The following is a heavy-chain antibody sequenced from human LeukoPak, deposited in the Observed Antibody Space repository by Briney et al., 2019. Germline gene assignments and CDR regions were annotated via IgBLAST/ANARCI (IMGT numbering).Heavy chain of an antibody. CDR3: ARHYYSYGPIDY. D-gene: IGHD5-18*01. J-gene: IGHJ4*02. V-gene: IGHV4-61*05. Sequence: SETLSLTCTVSGGSITSSTYYWSWIRQPPGKGLEWIAYIYYSGSTNYNPSLKSRVTISVDTSRNQLSVKLSSVTAADTAVYYCARHYYSYGPIDYWGQGILVTVSS. CDR2: IYYSGST. CDR1: GGSITSSTYY.